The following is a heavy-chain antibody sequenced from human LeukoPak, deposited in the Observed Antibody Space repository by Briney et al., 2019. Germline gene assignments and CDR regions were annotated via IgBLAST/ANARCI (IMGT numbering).Heavy chain of an antibody. D-gene: IGHD7-27*01. CDR1: GFTFSSSW. Sequence: GGSLRLSCAASGFTFSSSWMSWVRQAPGKGLEWVANIKQDGSVKFYADSMKGRFTISRDNAKNSLYLQMNSLRTEDTAVYYCARDSGPLFDPWGHGTLVTVSS. CDR3: ARDSGPLFDP. V-gene: IGHV3-7*01. J-gene: IGHJ5*02. CDR2: IKQDGSVK.